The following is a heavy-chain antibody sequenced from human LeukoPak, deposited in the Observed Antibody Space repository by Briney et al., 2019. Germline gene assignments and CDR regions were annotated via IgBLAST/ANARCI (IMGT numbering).Heavy chain of an antibody. J-gene: IGHJ2*01. V-gene: IGHV4-30-4*08. CDR1: GGSISSGDYY. D-gene: IGHD3-3*01. Sequence: SETLSLTCTVSGGSISSGDYYLSWIRQPPGKGLEWIGYIYYSGSTYYNPSLKSRVTISVDTSKNQFSLKLSSVTAADTAVYYCARDLSYDFWSGSPRYFDLWGRGTLVTVSS. CDR2: IYYSGST. CDR3: ARDLSYDFWSGSPRYFDL.